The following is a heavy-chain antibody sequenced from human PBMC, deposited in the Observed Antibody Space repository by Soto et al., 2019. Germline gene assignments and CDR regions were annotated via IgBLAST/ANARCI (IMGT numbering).Heavy chain of an antibody. V-gene: IGHV1-18*01. CDR3: ARGVNFWAHADI. CDR1: GYTFTSYG. J-gene: IGHJ3*02. D-gene: IGHD3-3*01. CDR2: ISANTGNT. Sequence: QVRLVQSGAEVKKPGASVKVSCKASGYTFTSYGISWVRQAPGQGLEWMGWISANTGNTKYAQNLQGRVTMTTDTSTSTAYMDLRSLRSDDTAVYYCARGVNFWAHADIWGQGTVVTVSS.